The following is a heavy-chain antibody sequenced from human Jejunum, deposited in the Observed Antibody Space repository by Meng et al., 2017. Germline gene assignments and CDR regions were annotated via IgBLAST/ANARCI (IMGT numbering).Heavy chain of an antibody. V-gene: IGHV3-23*01. CDR2: ISGSDGRT. CDR3: AKLTYL. D-gene: IGHD3-16*01. CDR1: GFTFSNSA. Sequence: GESLKISCAASGFTFSNSAMSWVRQAPGKGLEWVSVISGSDGRTYYADSVRGRFTISRDTSKNTLYLQMISLRAEDTAVYYCAKLTYLWGQGTLVTVSS. J-gene: IGHJ4*02.